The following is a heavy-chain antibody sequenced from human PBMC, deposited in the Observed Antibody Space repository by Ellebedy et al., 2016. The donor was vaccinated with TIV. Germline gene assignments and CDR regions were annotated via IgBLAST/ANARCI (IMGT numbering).Heavy chain of an antibody. CDR1: GYTFTSYD. D-gene: IGHD5-18*01. CDR2: MNPNSGNT. J-gene: IGHJ4*02. Sequence: ASVKVSXXASGYTFTSYDINWVRQATGQGLEWMGWMNPNSGNTGYAKKFQGRVTMTRNTSISTAYMELSSLRSEDTAVYYCATIYSYGYWGQGTLVTVSS. V-gene: IGHV1-8*01. CDR3: ATIYSYGY.